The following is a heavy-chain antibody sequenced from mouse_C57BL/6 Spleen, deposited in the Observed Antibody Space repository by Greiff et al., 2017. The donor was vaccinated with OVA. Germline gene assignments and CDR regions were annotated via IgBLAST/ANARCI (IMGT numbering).Heavy chain of an antibody. CDR3: TRVAGTPGYFDY. CDR2: ISSGGDYI. Sequence: DVMLVESGEGLVKPGGSLKLSCAASGFTFSSYAMSWVRQTPEKRLEWVAYISSGGDYIYYADTVKGRFTISRDNARNTLYLQMSSLKSEDTAMYYCTRVAGTPGYFDYWGQGTTLTVSS. D-gene: IGHD1-1*01. CDR1: GFTFSSYA. V-gene: IGHV5-9-1*02. J-gene: IGHJ2*01.